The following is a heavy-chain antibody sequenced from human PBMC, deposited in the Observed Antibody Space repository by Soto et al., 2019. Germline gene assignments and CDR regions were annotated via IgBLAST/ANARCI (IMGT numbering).Heavy chain of an antibody. CDR2: IYHSGST. CDR3: VVSGELRDYYFDY. D-gene: IGHD1-26*01. J-gene: IGHJ4*02. Sequence: PSETLSLTCAVSGGSISSSNWWSWVRQPPGKGLEWIGEIYHSGSTNYNPSLKSRVTISVDKSKNQFSLKLSSVTAADTAVYYCVVSGELRDYYFDYWGQGTLVTVSS. CDR1: GGSISSSNW. V-gene: IGHV4-4*02.